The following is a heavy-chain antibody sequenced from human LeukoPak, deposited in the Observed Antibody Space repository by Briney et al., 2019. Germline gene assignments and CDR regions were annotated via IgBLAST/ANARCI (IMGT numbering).Heavy chain of an antibody. Sequence: GGSLRLSCAASGFTFSSYWMSWVRQAPGKGLEWVSYISSSGSTIYYADSVKGRFTISRDNAKNSLYLQMNSLRAEDTAVYYCARDRGIAHYMDVWGKGTTVTVSS. V-gene: IGHV3-48*04. CDR3: ARDRGIAHYMDV. D-gene: IGHD6-13*01. J-gene: IGHJ6*03. CDR2: ISSSGSTI. CDR1: GFTFSSYW.